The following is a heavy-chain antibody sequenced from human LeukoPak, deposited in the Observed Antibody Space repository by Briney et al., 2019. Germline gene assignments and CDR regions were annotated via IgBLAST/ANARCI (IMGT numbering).Heavy chain of an antibody. Sequence: ASVKVSCKDSGGTFSTYTLNWARQAPGQGLEWMGRIDPLRDIINYAQKFQGRVTITADKSSNTAYMELASLTSEDTAVYYCARMPSPDGRSSVDYWGQGTLVIVSS. D-gene: IGHD6-13*01. CDR2: IDPLRDII. CDR3: ARMPSPDGRSSVDY. V-gene: IGHV1-69*02. J-gene: IGHJ4*02. CDR1: GGTFSTYT.